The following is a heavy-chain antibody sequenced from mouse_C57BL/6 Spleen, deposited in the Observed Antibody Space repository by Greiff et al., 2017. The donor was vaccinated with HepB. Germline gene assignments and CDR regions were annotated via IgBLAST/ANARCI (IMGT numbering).Heavy chain of an antibody. D-gene: IGHD2-3*01. CDR1: GFSFNTYA. Sequence: EVQRVESGGGLVQPKGSLKLSCAASGFSFNTYAMNWVRQAPGKGLEWVARIRSKSNNYATYYADSVKERFTISRDDSESMLYLQMNNLKTEDTAMYYCVRQVGDCYYLDWYFDVWGTGTTVTVSS. CDR2: IRSKSNNYAT. CDR3: VRQVGDCYYLDWYFDV. J-gene: IGHJ1*03. V-gene: IGHV10-1*01.